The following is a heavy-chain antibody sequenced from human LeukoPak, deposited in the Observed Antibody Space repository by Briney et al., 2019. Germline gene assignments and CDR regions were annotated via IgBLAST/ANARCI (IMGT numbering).Heavy chain of an antibody. V-gene: IGHV5-51*01. Sequence: GESLKISCKGSGYSFTSYWIGWVRQMPGKGLEWMGIIYPGDSDTRYSPSFQGQVTISADKSISTAYLQWSSLKASDTAMYYCACTIAAADLSDTAYYYYGMDVWGQGTTVTVSS. CDR1: GYSFTSYW. J-gene: IGHJ6*02. CDR3: ACTIAAADLSDTAYYYYGMDV. CDR2: IYPGDSDT. D-gene: IGHD6-13*01.